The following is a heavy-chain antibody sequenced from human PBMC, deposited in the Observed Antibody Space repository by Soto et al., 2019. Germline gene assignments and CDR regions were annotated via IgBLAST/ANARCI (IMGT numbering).Heavy chain of an antibody. V-gene: IGHV1-69*02. J-gene: IGHJ3*02. CDR1: GGTFGSYT. Sequence: GASVKVSCKASGGTFGSYTISWVRQAPGQGLEWMGRIIPILGIANYAQKFQGRVTITADKSTSTAYMELSSLRSEDTAMYYCASPPPYCSGGSCYSDEAFDIWGQGTMVTVSS. CDR2: IIPILGIA. CDR3: ASPPPYCSGGSCYSDEAFDI. D-gene: IGHD2-15*01.